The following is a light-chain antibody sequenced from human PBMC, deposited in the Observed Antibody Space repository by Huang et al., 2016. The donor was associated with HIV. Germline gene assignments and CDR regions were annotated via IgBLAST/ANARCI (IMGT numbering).Light chain of an antibody. J-gene: IGKJ1*01. CDR1: RDISTC. CDR3: QKYDSAPRT. CDR2: AAS. Sequence: MTQSPPSLSASIGDRVTLTCRASRDISTCLAWYQQKPGKPPRLLIYAASILHAGVPSRFSGGGSGTNFTLTVSSLQPEDVAKYYCQKYDSAPRTFGQGTKLEL. V-gene: IGKV1-27*01.